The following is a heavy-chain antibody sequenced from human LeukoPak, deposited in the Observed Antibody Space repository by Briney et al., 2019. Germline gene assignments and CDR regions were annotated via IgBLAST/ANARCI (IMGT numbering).Heavy chain of an antibody. J-gene: IGHJ4*02. V-gene: IGHV4-30-2*01. CDR1: GGSMSSRGYS. CDR2: IYHSGST. D-gene: IGHD3-16*02. Sequence: PSQTLSLTYAVSGGSMSSRGYSWSWIRQPPGKALEWIGYIYHSGSTYYNPSLKSRVTMSVDRSKNQLSLNLSSVTAADTAVYYCARGVTSLYFDYWGQGTLVTVSS. CDR3: ARGVTSLYFDY.